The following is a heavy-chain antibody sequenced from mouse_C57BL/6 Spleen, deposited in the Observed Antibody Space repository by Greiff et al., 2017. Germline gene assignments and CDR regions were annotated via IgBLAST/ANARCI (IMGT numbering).Heavy chain of an antibody. CDR3: ASSYEYDWYCDV. V-gene: IGHV1-26*01. CDR1: GYTFTDYY. CDR2: INPNHGGT. D-gene: IGHD2-4*01. Sequence: VQLQQSGPELVKPGASVKISCKASGYTFTDYYMNWVKQSHGKSLEWIGDINPNHGGTSYNQKFKGKATLTVDKSSSTAYMELRSLTSEDSAVYYSASSYEYDWYCDVWGAETVGTLSS. J-gene: IGHJ1*01.